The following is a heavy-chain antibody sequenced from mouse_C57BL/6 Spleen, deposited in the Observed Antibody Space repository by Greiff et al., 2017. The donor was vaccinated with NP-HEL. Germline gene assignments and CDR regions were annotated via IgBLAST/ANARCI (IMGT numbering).Heavy chain of an antibody. J-gene: IGHJ4*01. Sequence: QVQLKQSGAELVRPGASVKLSCKASGYTFTDYYINWVKQRPGQGLEWIARIYPGSGNTYYNEKFKGKATLTAEKSSSTAYMQLSSLTSEDSAVYFCARAGTTVVASHYYAMDYWGQGTSVTVSS. CDR2: IYPGSGNT. CDR3: ARAGTTVVASHYYAMDY. V-gene: IGHV1-76*01. D-gene: IGHD1-1*01. CDR1: GYTFTDYY.